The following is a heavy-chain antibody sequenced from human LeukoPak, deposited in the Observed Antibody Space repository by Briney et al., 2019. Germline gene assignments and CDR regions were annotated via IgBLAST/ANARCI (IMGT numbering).Heavy chain of an antibody. CDR1: GGSISSSSYY. CDR3: ARTITMIVVVPEGRFDY. D-gene: IGHD3-22*01. V-gene: IGHV4-39*01. Sequence: KPSETLSLTCTVSGGSISSSSYYWGWIRQPPGKGLEWIGSIYYSGSTYYNPSLKSRVTISVDTSKNQFSLKLSSVTAADTAVYYCARTITMIVVVPEGRFDYWGQGTLVTVSS. CDR2: IYYSGST. J-gene: IGHJ4*02.